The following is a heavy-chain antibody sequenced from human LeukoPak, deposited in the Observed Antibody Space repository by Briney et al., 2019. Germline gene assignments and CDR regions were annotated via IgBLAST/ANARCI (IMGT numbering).Heavy chain of an antibody. CDR3: ARDLGTYYFDY. CDR2: ISYDGSNK. CDR1: GFTFSSYS. V-gene: IGHV3-30*03. Sequence: GGSLRLSCAASGFTFSSYSMNWVRQAPGKGLEWVAVISYDGSNKYYADSVKGRFTISRDNSKNTLYLQMNSLRAEDTAVYYCARDLGTYYFDYWGQGTLVTVSS. J-gene: IGHJ4*02.